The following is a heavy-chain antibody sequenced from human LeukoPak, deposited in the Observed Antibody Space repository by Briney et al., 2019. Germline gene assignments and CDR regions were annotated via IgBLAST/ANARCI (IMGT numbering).Heavy chain of an antibody. CDR1: GYSFTSYW. CDR2: IYPGDSDT. Sequence: GESLKLSCKGSGYSFTSYWIGWVRRMPGKGLEWMGIIYPGDSDTRYSPSFQGQVTILADKSISTAYLQWSSLKASDTAMYYCARINHDYGGNSDGGRVQNWFDPWGQGTLVTVSS. V-gene: IGHV5-51*01. J-gene: IGHJ5*02. D-gene: IGHD4-23*01. CDR3: ARINHDYGGNSDGGRVQNWFDP.